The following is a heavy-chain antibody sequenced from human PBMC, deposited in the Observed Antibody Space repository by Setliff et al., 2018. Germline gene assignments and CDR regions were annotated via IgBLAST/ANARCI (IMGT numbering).Heavy chain of an antibody. V-gene: IGHV2-5*02. CDR3: AHIMGRVWDY. J-gene: IGHJ4*02. CDR2: ISWDDDD. D-gene: IGHD3-10*01. CDR1: GVSLSASGVG. Sequence: SGPTLVNPTETLTLTCSLSGVSLSASGVGVGWIRQPPGKALEWLALISWDDDDRYSPSLKNRVTLTKDTSKNQVVLTMSNVDPVDTATYYCAHIMGRVWDYWGPGTLVTVSS.